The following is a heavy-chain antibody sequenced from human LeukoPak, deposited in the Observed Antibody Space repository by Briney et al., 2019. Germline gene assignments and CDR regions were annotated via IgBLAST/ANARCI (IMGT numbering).Heavy chain of an antibody. V-gene: IGHV4-39*01. D-gene: IGHD4-11*01. CDR3: ARNLGQTWGTVTTDLWYFDH. Sequence: NPSQTLSLTCTVSGASIITTNYYWGWIRQPPGKGLEWIGSISYSGNAYYNPSLRSRLSIPMDASKNQFSLKVRSVTAADTAVYYCARNLGQTWGTVTTDLWYFDHWGQGTLVP. CDR2: ISYSGNA. J-gene: IGHJ4*02. CDR1: GASIITTNYY.